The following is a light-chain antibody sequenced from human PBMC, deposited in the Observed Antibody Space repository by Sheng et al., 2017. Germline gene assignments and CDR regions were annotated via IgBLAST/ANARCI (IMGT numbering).Light chain of an antibody. Sequence: AIRMTQSPSSFSASTGDRVTITCRASQGISSYLAWYQQKPGKAPKLLIYAASSLQSGVPSRFSGSGSGTDFTLTISSLQPEDFATYYCQQTNSFPPGFTFGPGTKVDIK. CDR2: AAS. CDR1: QGISSY. CDR3: QQTNSFPPGFT. V-gene: IGKV1-8*01. J-gene: IGKJ3*01.